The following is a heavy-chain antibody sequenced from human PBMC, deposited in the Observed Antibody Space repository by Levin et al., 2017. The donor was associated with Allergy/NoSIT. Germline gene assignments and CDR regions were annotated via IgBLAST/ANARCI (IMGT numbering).Heavy chain of an antibody. CDR3: AKGCYDSSGYVSVFDY. CDR1: GFTFSSYG. V-gene: IGHV3-30*18. CDR2: ISYDGSNK. D-gene: IGHD3-22*01. Sequence: GGSLRLSCAASGFTFSSYGMHWVRQAPGKGLEWVAVISYDGSNKYYADSVKGRFTISRDNSKNTLYLQMNSLRAEDTAVYYCAKGCYDSSGYVSVFDYWGQGTLVTVSS. J-gene: IGHJ4*02.